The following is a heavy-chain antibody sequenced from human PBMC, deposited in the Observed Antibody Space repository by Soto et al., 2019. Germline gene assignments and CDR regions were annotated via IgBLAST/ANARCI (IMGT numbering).Heavy chain of an antibody. V-gene: IGHV3-23*01. J-gene: IGHJ6*02. CDR3: TKDRMYYYGSGLWMLGGMDV. CDR2: ISGSGGKT. Sequence: GGSLRLSCAASGFTFSSQAMSRVRQAPGKGLEWVSVISGSGGKTYDADSVKGRFTISRDNSKNTLYLQMNSLRAEDTAVYYCTKDRMYYYGSGLWMLGGMDVWGQGTTVTVSS. CDR1: GFTFSSQA. D-gene: IGHD3-10*01.